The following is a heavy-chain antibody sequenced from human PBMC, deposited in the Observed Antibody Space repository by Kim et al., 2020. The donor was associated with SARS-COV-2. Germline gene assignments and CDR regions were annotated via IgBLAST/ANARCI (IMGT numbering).Heavy chain of an antibody. CDR3: ARRRRNWERGGAFDI. D-gene: IGHD1-1*01. J-gene: IGHJ3*02. CDR2: INHSGST. CDR1: GGSFSGYY. Sequence: SETLSLTCAVYGGSFSGYYWSWIRQPPGKGLEWIGEINHSGSTNYNPSLKSRVTISVDTSKNQFSLKLSSVTAADTAVYYCARRRRNWERGGAFDIWGQGTMVTVSS. V-gene: IGHV4-34*01.